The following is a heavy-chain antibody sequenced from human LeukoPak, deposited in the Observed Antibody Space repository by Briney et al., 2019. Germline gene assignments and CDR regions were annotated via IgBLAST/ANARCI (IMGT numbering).Heavy chain of an antibody. CDR1: GFTFSSYA. Sequence: GGSLRLSCAASGFTFSSYATSWVRQAPGKGLEWVSAISGSGGSTYYADSVKGRFTISRDNSKNTLYLQMNSLRAEDTAVYYCAKDRTDSSGYFDYWGQGTLVTVSS. J-gene: IGHJ4*02. D-gene: IGHD3-22*01. CDR3: AKDRTDSSGYFDY. V-gene: IGHV3-23*01. CDR2: ISGSGGST.